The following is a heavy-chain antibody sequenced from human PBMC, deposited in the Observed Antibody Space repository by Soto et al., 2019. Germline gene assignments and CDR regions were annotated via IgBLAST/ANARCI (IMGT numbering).Heavy chain of an antibody. CDR2: ISGSGGSK. Sequence: PGGSLRLSCAASGFTFTTYAMSWVRQAPGGGLEWVSDISGSGGSKHYADSVEGRFTISRDNSKNTLYLQMNSLRAEDTAVYYCAKEKDYYDSSGYFDYWGQGTLVTVSS. V-gene: IGHV3-23*01. CDR3: AKEKDYYDSSGYFDY. J-gene: IGHJ4*02. D-gene: IGHD3-22*01. CDR1: GFTFTTYA.